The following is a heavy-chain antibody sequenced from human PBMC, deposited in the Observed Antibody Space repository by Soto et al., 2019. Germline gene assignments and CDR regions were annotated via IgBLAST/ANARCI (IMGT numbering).Heavy chain of an antibody. Sequence: EVQLVESGGGLVKPGGSLRLSCVASGFSFTNAWMIWVRQAPGKGLEWVGHIKRKADGETADYATPVKGRFTISRDDSTNTVYLQMNSLKTEDTGVYYCTTGVAGYNPFDYWGQGTLVTVSS. V-gene: IGHV3-15*07. D-gene: IGHD1-1*01. CDR1: GFSFTNAW. J-gene: IGHJ4*02. CDR3: TTGVAGYNPFDY. CDR2: IKRKADGETA.